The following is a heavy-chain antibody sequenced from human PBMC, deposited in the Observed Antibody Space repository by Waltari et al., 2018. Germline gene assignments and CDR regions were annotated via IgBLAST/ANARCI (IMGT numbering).Heavy chain of an antibody. Sequence: QVQLVESGGGVVQSGRSLRRSCVGSGFTFANHGMNWVRQAPGKGLEWVAVIWYDGTNKNYADSVKGRFTISRDNSKNTLYLEMNSLRAEDTAVYFCARGDGGSGLGASDIWGQGTMVTVSS. CDR3: ARGDGGSGLGASDI. CDR1: GFTFANHG. J-gene: IGHJ3*02. D-gene: IGHD3-3*01. V-gene: IGHV3-33*01. CDR2: IWYDGTNK.